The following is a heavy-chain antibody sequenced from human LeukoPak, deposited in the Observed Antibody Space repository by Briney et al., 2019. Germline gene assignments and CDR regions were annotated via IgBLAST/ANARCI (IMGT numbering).Heavy chain of an antibody. CDR2: ISSSSSYI. J-gene: IGHJ3*02. CDR3: ARDRRDAFDI. CDR1: GCTFNRYS. Sequence: GGSLRLSCAASGCTFNRYSMKWVRQAQGKGREWVSSISSSSSYIYYAASVKGRFTISRDNPKNSLYLQMNSLRAEDTALYYCARDRRDAFDIWGQGTIVTVSS. V-gene: IGHV3-21*01.